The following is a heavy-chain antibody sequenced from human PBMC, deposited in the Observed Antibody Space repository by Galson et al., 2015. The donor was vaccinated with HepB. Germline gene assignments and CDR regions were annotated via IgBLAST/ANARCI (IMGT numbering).Heavy chain of an antibody. V-gene: IGHV3-30-3*01. CDR2: ISFDENNK. CDR1: GFIFSYFA. J-gene: IGHJ4*02. D-gene: IGHD2-8*01. CDR3: ARIHNGLDY. Sequence: SLRLSCAASGFIFSYFAMHWVRQAPGKGLEWVAFISFDENNKYYADSVKGRFTISRDNSKNTLYVQMNSLRAEDTGVYYCARIHNGLDYWGQGTLVSVSS.